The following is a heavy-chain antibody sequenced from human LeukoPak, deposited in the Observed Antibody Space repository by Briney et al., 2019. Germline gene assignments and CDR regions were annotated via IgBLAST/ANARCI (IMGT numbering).Heavy chain of an antibody. D-gene: IGHD2-2*01. J-gene: IGHJ3*02. CDR1: GFTFSSYG. CDR3: ARDRVPAARTRVAFDI. Sequence: GGSLRLSCAASGFTFSSYGMHWVRQAPGKGLEWVAVIWYDGSNKYYADSVKGRFTFSRDNSKNTLYLQMNSLRAEDSAVYYCARDRVPAARTRVAFDIWGQGTMVTVSS. V-gene: IGHV3-33*01. CDR2: IWYDGSNK.